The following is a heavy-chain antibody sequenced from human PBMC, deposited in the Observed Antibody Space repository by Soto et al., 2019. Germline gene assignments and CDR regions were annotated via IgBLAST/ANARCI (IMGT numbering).Heavy chain of an antibody. Sequence: QVQLQQWGAGLLKPSETLSLTCAVYGGSFSGYYWSWIRQPPGKGLEWIGEINHSGSTNYNPSLKSRVTISVDTSKNQFSLKLSSVTAAGTAVYYCARGRGYSYGFYWGQGTLVTVSS. CDR3: ARGRGYSYGFY. CDR1: GGSFSGYY. CDR2: INHSGST. D-gene: IGHD5-18*01. J-gene: IGHJ4*02. V-gene: IGHV4-34*01.